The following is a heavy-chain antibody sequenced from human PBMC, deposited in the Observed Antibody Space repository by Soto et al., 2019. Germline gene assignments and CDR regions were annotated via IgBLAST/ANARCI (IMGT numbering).Heavy chain of an antibody. J-gene: IGHJ5*02. CDR2: IYPGGST. V-gene: IGHV3-66*01. CDR1: GFSVSNNY. Sequence: EVPLVESGGGLVQPGGSLRLSCAASGFSVSNNYMKWVRQAPGKGLEWVSVIYPGGSTYYADSVKGRFTISRDNSKNTLYLQMNSLRAEDTAVYYCARSGGNYWFDPWGQGTLVSVSS. CDR3: ARSGGNYWFDP. D-gene: IGHD2-21*02.